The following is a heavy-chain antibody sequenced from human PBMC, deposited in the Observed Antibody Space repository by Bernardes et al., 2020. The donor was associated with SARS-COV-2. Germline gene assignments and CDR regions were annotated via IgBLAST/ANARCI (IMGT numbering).Heavy chain of an antibody. D-gene: IGHD2-2*02. J-gene: IGHJ4*02. CDR2: ISSNGGST. V-gene: IGHV3-64D*09. Sequence: GGSLRLSCSASGFTFSSYAMHWVRQAPGKGLEYVSAISSNGGSTYYADSVKGRFTISRDNSKNTLYLQMSSLRAEDTAVYYCVKVAQIVPAAIPYYFDYWGQGTLVTVSS. CDR3: VKVAQIVPAAIPYYFDY. CDR1: GFTFSSYA.